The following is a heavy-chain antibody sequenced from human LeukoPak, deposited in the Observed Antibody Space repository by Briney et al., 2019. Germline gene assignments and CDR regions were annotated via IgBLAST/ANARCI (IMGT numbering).Heavy chain of an antibody. D-gene: IGHD6-6*01. Sequence: PSETQSLTCTVSGGSISGYYWSWIRQPPGKGLEWIGYIYYSGSTDYNPSLKSRVTISGDTSKKQFSLKLSSVTAADTAVYYCAVGYSRSYYFDYWGLGTLVTVSS. V-gene: IGHV4-59*01. J-gene: IGHJ4*02. CDR2: IYYSGST. CDR1: GGSISGYY. CDR3: AVGYSRSYYFDY.